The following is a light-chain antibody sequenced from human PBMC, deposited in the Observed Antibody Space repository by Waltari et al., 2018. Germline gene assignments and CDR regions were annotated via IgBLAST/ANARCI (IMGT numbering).Light chain of an antibody. V-gene: IGLV1-40*01. J-gene: IGLJ3*02. CDR2: GNN. CDR3: QSYDSSLSWV. CDR1: SSNIGAGFA. Sequence: QSVLTQPPSVSGAPGQRVTISCTGSSSNIGAGFAVHWYQQLPGTAPKLLTYGNNNRPSGVPDRFSGSKSGTSASLAITGLQADDEADYHCQSYDSSLSWVFGGGTKLTVL.